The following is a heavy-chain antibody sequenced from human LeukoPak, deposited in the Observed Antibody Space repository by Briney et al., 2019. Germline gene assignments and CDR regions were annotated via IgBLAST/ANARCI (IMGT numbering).Heavy chain of an antibody. D-gene: IGHD3-3*01. CDR2: IYYTGST. CDR1: GGSIISNVYY. CDR3: ARQYGGYYPYYFDY. J-gene: IGHJ4*02. V-gene: IGHV4-61*05. Sequence: PSETLSLTCTVSGGSIISNVYYWGWIRQPPGKGLEWIGYIYYTGSTNYNPSLKSRVTISVDTSKNQFSLRLDSLTAADTALYYCARQYGGYYPYYFDYWGQGTLVTVSS.